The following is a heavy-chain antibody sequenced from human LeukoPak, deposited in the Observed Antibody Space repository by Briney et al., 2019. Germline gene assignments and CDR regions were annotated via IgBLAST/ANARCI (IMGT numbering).Heavy chain of an antibody. Sequence: RAGGSLRLSCSASGFTFSGYAMHWVRQAPGKGPVWVAAISYDGSNQCYAESVKGRFTISRDDSENTLYLQMNSLRVEDTSLYYCARGAPPDYWGQGTLVTVS. CDR1: GFTFSGYA. CDR3: ARGAPPDY. CDR2: ISYDGSNQ. V-gene: IGHV3-30-3*01. J-gene: IGHJ4*02.